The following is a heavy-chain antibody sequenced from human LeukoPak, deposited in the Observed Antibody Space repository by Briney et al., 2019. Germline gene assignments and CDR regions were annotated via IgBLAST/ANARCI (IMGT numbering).Heavy chain of an antibody. V-gene: IGHV1-2*02. Sequence: ASVKVSCKASGYTFTGYYMHWVRQAPGQGLEWRGWINPNSGGTNYEQKFQGRVTMTRDTSISTAYMELSRLRSDDTAVYYCVRGSAPPHFYDSSSLGYWGQGTLVTVSS. CDR2: INPNSGGT. CDR3: VRGSAPPHFYDSSSLGY. D-gene: IGHD3-22*01. CDR1: GYTFTGYY. J-gene: IGHJ4*02.